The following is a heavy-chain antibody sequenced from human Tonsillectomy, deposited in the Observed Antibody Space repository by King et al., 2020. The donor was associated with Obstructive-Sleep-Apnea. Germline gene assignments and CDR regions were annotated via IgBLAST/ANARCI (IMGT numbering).Heavy chain of an antibody. D-gene: IGHD3-10*01. CDR2: IYPGDSDA. J-gene: IGHJ4*02. V-gene: IGHV5-51*01. CDR3: ARRVVDYGSGRGASFDS. CDR1: GYRFTTYW. Sequence: AQLVQSGAEVKKPGESLKISRKASGYRFTTYWIGWVRQMPGKGLEWMGAIYPGDSDARYSPSFQGQVTLSVDKSINTAFLQWRSLKASDTAIYYCARRVVDYGSGRGASFDSWGQGTLVTVSS.